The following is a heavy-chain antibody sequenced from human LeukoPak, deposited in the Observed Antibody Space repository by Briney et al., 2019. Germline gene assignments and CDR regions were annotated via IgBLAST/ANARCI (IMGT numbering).Heavy chain of an antibody. CDR3: AREWKSSGWYVGSWFDP. V-gene: IGHV1-18*01. CDR2: ISAYNGNT. D-gene: IGHD6-19*01. J-gene: IGHJ5*02. CDR1: GYTFTSYG. Sequence: ASVKVSCKASGYTFTSYGISWVRQAPGQGLEWMGWISAYNGNTNYAQKLQGRVTMTTDTSTSTAYMELRSLRSDDTAVYYCAREWKSSGWYVGSWFDPWGQGTLVTVSS.